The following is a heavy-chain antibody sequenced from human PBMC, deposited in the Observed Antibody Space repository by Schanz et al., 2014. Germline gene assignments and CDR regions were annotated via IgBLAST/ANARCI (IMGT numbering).Heavy chain of an antibody. CDR2: IYTNGST. CDR1: GGSISSFY. V-gene: IGHV4-4*07. D-gene: IGHD2-2*01. J-gene: IGHJ5*02. CDR3: ARGGYCSRTSCYFKGGWFDP. Sequence: QVQLQESGPGLVKPSETLSLTCTVSGGSISSFYWSWIRQPAGKGLEWIGRIYTNGSTKYNPSLKSRVTMSVDTSKNQFSLKLSSVTAADTAVYYRARGGYCSRTSCYFKGGWFDPWGQGTLVTVSS.